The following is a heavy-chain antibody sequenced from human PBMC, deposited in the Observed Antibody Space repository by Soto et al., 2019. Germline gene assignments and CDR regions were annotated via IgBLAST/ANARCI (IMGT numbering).Heavy chain of an antibody. CDR2: VYPGDSDI. CDR1: GYNFRTFW. CDR3: ARRYCSSVSCYLDY. V-gene: IGHV5-51*01. J-gene: IGHJ4*02. D-gene: IGHD2-2*01. Sequence: PMASLKISYKVSGYNFRTFWIGWVRQMPGKGLEWMGIVYPGDSDIRYSPSFQGQVTISADRSISTAYLQWSGLKASDTAMYYCARRYCSSVSCYLDYWGQGTLVTVSS.